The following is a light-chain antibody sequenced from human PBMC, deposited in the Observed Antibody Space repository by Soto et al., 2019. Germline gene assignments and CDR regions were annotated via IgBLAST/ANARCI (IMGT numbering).Light chain of an antibody. V-gene: IGLV2-14*01. Sequence: QSALTQPASVSGSPGQSITISCPGTSSDVGDYDYVSWYQQHPGKAPKLMIYEVRNRPSGVSNRFSGSKSGNTASLAISGLQAEDEANYYCSSYTNSNTWVFGGGTKLTVL. CDR1: SSDVGDYDY. CDR2: EVR. CDR3: SSYTNSNTWV. J-gene: IGLJ3*02.